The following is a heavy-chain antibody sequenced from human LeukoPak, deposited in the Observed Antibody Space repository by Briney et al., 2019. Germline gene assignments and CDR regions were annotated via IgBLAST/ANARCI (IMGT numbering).Heavy chain of an antibody. V-gene: IGHV4-39*07. CDR2: IYYSGST. Sequence: SETLSLTCTVSGGSISSSSYYWGWIRQPPGKGLEWIGSIYYSGSTYYNPSLKSRVTISVDTSKNQFSLKLSSVTAADTAVYYCARDWGGHYGSGSYYEDYYYYGMDVWGQGTTVTVSS. CDR3: ARDWGGHYGSGSYYEDYYYYGMDV. J-gene: IGHJ6*02. CDR1: GGSISSSSYY. D-gene: IGHD3-10*01.